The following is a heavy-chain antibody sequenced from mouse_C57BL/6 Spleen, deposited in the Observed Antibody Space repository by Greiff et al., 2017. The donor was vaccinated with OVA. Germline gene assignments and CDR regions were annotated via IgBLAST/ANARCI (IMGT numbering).Heavy chain of an antibody. V-gene: IGHV14-4*01. CDR2: IDPENGDT. CDR3: TTYYYGSG. CDR1: GFNIKDDY. D-gene: IGHD1-1*01. J-gene: IGHJ2*01. Sequence: EVKLMESGAELVRPGASVKLSCTASGFNIKDDYMHWVKQRPEQGLEWIGWIDPENGDTEYASKFQGKATITADTSSNTAYLQLSSLTSEDTAVYYCTTYYYGSGWGQGTTLTVSS.